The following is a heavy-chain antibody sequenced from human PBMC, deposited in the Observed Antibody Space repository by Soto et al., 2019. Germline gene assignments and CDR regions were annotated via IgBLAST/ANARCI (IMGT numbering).Heavy chain of an antibody. J-gene: IGHJ3*02. CDR2: TWYDESNK. Sequence: QVQLVESGGGVVQPGRSLRLSCAASGFIFSTYGMHWVRQAPGKGPEWVAMTWYDESNKYYADSVKGRFTISRDNSINTLYLEMNSLRAEDTAVYYCATDYNADDAFDIWGQGTMVTVSS. V-gene: IGHV3-33*01. CDR1: GFIFSTYG. CDR3: ATDYNADDAFDI. D-gene: IGHD1-1*01.